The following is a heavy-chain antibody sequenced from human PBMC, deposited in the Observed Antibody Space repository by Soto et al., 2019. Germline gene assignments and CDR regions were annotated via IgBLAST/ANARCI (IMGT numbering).Heavy chain of an antibody. D-gene: IGHD5-18*01. CDR3: ARGYSYGYSDY. CDR1: GFTISSYW. Sequence: PGGALRHSWSAYGFTISSYWMSWGRQAPGKGLEWVANIKQDGSEKYYVDSVKGRFTISRDNAKNSLYLQMNSLRAEDTAVYYCARGYSYGYSDYWGQGTQVTGSS. J-gene: IGHJ4*02. CDR2: IKQDGSEK. V-gene: IGHV3-7*04.